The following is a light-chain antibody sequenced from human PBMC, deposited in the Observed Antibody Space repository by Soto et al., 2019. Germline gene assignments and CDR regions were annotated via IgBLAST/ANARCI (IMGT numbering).Light chain of an antibody. Sequence: QAVVTQPPSVSAAPGQKVTISCSGSSSNIGKNYVSWYQRLPGTAPKLLIYDNNERSSGIPDRFSGSKSDTSATLGIAGLQTGDEADYYCGTWDTSLSAVVFGGGTQLTV. CDR3: GTWDTSLSAVV. J-gene: IGLJ2*01. CDR2: DNN. CDR1: SSNIGKNY. V-gene: IGLV1-51*01.